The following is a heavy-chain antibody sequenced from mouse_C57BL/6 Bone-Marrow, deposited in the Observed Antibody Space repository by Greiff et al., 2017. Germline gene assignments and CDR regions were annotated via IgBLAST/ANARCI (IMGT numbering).Heavy chain of an antibody. CDR1: GYTFNDYE. CDR3: TRFDTPFAY. D-gene: IGHD5-1-1*01. CDR2: IDPETGGT. Sequence: QVQLKQSGAELVRPGASVQLSCQASGYTFNDYEMHWVKQTPVHGLEWIGAIDPETGGTDYNKKFKGTAILTPDKSSSTAYMELRSLTSDDSAVYYCTRFDTPFAYCGQKTLFTVSA. V-gene: IGHV1-15*01. J-gene: IGHJ3*01.